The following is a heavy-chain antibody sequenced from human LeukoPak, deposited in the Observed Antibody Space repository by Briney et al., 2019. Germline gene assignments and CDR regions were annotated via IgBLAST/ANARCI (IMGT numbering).Heavy chain of an antibody. CDR1: GFIFSNYA. D-gene: IGHD1-26*01. CDR2: ISISDGTS. J-gene: IGHJ4*02. Sequence: GGSLRLSCAASGFIFSNYAISGVGQAPGKGGEGVSVISISDGTSYSADSLTGRFTISRDNSKNTVYLQMNSLRAEATAVYYCAKDLYRNVFDYWGQGTLVTVSS. CDR3: AKDLYRNVFDY. V-gene: IGHV3-23*01.